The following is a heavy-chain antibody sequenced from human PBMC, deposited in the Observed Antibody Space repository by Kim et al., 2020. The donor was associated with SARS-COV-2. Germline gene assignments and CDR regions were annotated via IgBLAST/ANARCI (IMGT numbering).Heavy chain of an antibody. Sequence: GGSLRLSCAVSGFTFSNFGFSWVRQAPGKGLEWVAAISEGILITAEADSVRGRFTISRDNSKNTVYLQMNSLRPEDTAIYFCAKRSGIGTFYFDYWGQGTPVTVSS. D-gene: IGHD1-26*01. CDR1: GFTFSNFG. CDR2: ISEGILIT. CDR3: AKRSGIGTFYFDY. V-gene: IGHV3-23*01. J-gene: IGHJ4*02.